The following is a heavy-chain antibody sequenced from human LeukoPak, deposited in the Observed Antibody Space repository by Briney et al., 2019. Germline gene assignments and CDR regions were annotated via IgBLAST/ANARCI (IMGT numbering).Heavy chain of an antibody. V-gene: IGHV4-39*07. J-gene: IGHJ3*02. D-gene: IGHD4-17*01. CDR2: IYYSGST. Sequence: SETLSLTCTVSGGSISSSSYYWGWIRQPPGKGLEWIGSIYYSGSTYYNPSLKSRVTISVDASKNQFSLKLSSVTAADTAVYYCARDHRDYGDYGGAFDIWGQGTMVTVSS. CDR1: GGSISSSSYY. CDR3: ARDHRDYGDYGGAFDI.